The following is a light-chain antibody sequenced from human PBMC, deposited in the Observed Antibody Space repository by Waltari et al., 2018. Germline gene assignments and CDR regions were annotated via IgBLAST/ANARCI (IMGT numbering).Light chain of an antibody. CDR3: QQYNEWPPYT. V-gene: IGKV3-15*01. J-gene: IGKJ2*01. CDR2: GAS. CDR1: QSVSSD. Sequence: EIVMTQSPATLSVSPGERATLSCRASQSVSSDLAWYQQKPGQGPRLLIYGASARATGIPARFSGRGSATEFTLTISSLQSEDFAIYYCQQYNEWPPYTFGQGTKLEIK.